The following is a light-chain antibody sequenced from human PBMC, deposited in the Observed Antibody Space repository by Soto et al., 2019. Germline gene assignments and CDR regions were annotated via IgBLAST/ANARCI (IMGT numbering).Light chain of an antibody. Sequence: EIMITQYPGTLSASPGERDTLSCRASQSVSSNLAWYQQKPGQAPRLLIYAVSTRATGIPARFSGSGSGTEFTLTISSLQSEDFAVYYCQQYNKWPLTFGQGTKVEIK. V-gene: IGKV3-15*01. CDR1: QSVSSN. CDR2: AVS. J-gene: IGKJ1*01. CDR3: QQYNKWPLT.